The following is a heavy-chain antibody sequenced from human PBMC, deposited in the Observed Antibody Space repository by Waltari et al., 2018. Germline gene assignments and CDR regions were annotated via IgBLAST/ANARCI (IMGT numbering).Heavy chain of an antibody. J-gene: IGHJ6*03. CDR2: INHSGST. D-gene: IGHD3-10*01. CDR3: ARRAVRGVIWYYYMDV. V-gene: IGHV4-34*01. Sequence: QVQLQQWGAGLLKPSETLSLTCAVYGGSFSGYYWSWIRQPPGKGLEWIGEINHSGSTNYNPSLKSRVTISVDTSKNQFSLKLSSVTAADTAVYYCARRAVRGVIWYYYMDVWGKGTTVTVSS. CDR1: GGSFSGYY.